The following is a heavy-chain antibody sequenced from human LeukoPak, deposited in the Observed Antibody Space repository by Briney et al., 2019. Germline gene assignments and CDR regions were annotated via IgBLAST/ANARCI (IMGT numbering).Heavy chain of an antibody. V-gene: IGHV3-9*01. J-gene: IGHJ5*02. CDR3: AKDGSSSWYEGPFDP. Sequence: GGSLRLSCAASGFTFDDYAMHWVRQAPGKGLEWVSGISWNSGSIGYADSVKGRFTISRDNAKNSLYLQMNSLRAEDTALYYCAKDGSSSWYEGPFDPWGQGTLVTVSS. D-gene: IGHD6-13*01. CDR2: ISWNSGSI. CDR1: GFTFDDYA.